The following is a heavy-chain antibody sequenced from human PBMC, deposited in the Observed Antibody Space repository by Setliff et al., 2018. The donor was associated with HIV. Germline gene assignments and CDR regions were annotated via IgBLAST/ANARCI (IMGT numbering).Heavy chain of an antibody. CDR1: GGSISSYY. D-gene: IGHD1-7*01. Sequence: PSETLSLTCTASGGSISSYYWSWIRQPPGKGLEWIGYIYCSGSTNYNPSLKSRVTISVDTSKNQFSLKLSSVTAADTAVYYCARGDGTKYYYYYYMDVWGKGTTVTVSS. J-gene: IGHJ6*03. CDR2: IYCSGST. V-gene: IGHV4-59*01. CDR3: ARGDGTKYYYYYYMDV.